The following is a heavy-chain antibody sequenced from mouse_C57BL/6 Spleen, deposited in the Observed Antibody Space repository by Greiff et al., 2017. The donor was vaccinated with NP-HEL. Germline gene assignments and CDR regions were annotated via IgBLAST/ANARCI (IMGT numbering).Heavy chain of an antibody. CDR1: GYAFSSSW. CDR2: IYPGDGDT. Sequence: QVQLQQSGPELVKPGASVKISCKASGYAFSSSWMNWVKQRPGKGLEWIGRIYPGDGDTNYNGKFKGKATLTADKSSSTAYMQLSSLTSEDSAVYFCAKEETRSYYYAMDYWGQGTSVTVSS. D-gene: IGHD1-3*01. J-gene: IGHJ4*01. CDR3: AKEETRSYYYAMDY. V-gene: IGHV1-82*01.